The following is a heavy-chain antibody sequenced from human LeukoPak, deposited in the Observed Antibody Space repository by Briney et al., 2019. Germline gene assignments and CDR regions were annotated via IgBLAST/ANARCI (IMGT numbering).Heavy chain of an antibody. J-gene: IGHJ4*02. CDR1: GFSISDYC. V-gene: IGHV3-11*04. CDR2: IRSSGSYI. CDR3: ARSVVAMAGPFDF. D-gene: IGHD6-19*01. Sequence: GGALRLSCAASGFSISDYCMTWIRQAPGKGLEWVSYIRSSGSYIFYADSVKGRFTISRDNAKNSLYLQMNSLSAEDTAVYYCARSVVAMAGPFDFWGQGTLVTVSS.